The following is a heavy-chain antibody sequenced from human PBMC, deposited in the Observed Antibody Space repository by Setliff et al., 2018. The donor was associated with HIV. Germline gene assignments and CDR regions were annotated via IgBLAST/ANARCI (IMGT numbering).Heavy chain of an antibody. Sequence: SETLSLTCAVYGGSLNNHFWTWIRQAPGKGLEWIAEINHSGDSNYSQSLKSRVTMSVDTSKNQFSLKLSSVTAADTAVYHCAKSETILTDYSYYSYYLDVWGEGTTVTVSS. CDR3: AKSETILTDYSYYSYYLDV. CDR2: INHSGDS. D-gene: IGHD3-9*01. CDR1: GGSLNNHF. J-gene: IGHJ6*03. V-gene: IGHV4-34*01.